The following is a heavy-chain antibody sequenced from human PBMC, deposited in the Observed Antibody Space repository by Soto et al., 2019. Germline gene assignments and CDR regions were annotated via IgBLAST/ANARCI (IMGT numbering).Heavy chain of an antibody. CDR3: ARDLRLGATYYYYGMDV. Sequence: GASVKVSCKASGYTFTGYYMHWVRQAPGQGLEWMGWINPNSGGTNYAQKFQGRVTMTRDTSISTAHMELSRLRSDDTAVYYCARDLRLGATYYYYGMDVWGQGTTVTVSS. J-gene: IGHJ6*02. V-gene: IGHV1-2*02. CDR1: GYTFTGYY. D-gene: IGHD3-22*01. CDR2: INPNSGGT.